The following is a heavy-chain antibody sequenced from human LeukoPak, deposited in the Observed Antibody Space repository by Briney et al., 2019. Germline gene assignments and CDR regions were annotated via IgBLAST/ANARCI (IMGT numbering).Heavy chain of an antibody. V-gene: IGHV1-2*02. D-gene: IGHD3-10*01. J-gene: IGHJ4*02. Sequence: ASPKVSCKASGYTFTGYYMHWGPHAPGQRLEWREWFNPNSVVTNYAQKLQGRVTMTRDTSISTDYMELSRLRSDDTAVYYWTRDRRWGGLWFGELEGTAVFDYWGQGTLVTVSS. CDR1: GYTFTGYY. CDR2: FNPNSVVT. CDR3: TRDRRWGGLWFGELEGTAVFDY.